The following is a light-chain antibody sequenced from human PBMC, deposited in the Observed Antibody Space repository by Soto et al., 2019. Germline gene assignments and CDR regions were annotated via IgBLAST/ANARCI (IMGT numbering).Light chain of an antibody. Sequence: EIVLTQSPGTLSLPPGERATLSCRASQSVSSYLAWYHQKPGQAPRLLIYRVSSRATGIPDRFSGSGSGTDFTLTISRLEPEDFAVYYCQQCASSAITFGQGTRLEIK. CDR1: QSVSSY. V-gene: IGKV3-20*01. J-gene: IGKJ5*01. CDR2: RVS. CDR3: QQCASSAIT.